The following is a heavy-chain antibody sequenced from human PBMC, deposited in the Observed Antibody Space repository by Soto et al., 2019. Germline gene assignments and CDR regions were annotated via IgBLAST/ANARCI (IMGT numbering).Heavy chain of an antibody. V-gene: IGHV3-23*01. CDR2: ISGSGGNI. J-gene: IGHJ6*02. D-gene: IGHD6-19*01. CDR1: GFTFSSYA. CDR3: AKPASGWYPKLMNGMDV. Sequence: DVQLLESGGGLVQPGGSLRLSCVVSGFTFSSYAMSWVRQAPGKGLEWVSSISGSGGNIYYADSVKGRFTISRDNSKNRLHLQMNSLRAGDTAVYYCAKPASGWYPKLMNGMDVWGQGTTVTVSS.